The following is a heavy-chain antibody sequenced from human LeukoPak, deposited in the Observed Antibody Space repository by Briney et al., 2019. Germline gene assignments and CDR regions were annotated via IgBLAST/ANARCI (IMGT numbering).Heavy chain of an antibody. J-gene: IGHJ4*02. CDR1: GGSISSYY. Sequence: SETLSLTCTVSGGSISSYYWSCVRQPPGEGLEWIGYIYYSGSTNYNPSLKSRVTVPVDTSKNQFSLKLSSVTAADTAVYYCARVSTDYGDYEPNLYYWRERTLVTVSS. V-gene: IGHV4-59*01. CDR3: ARVSTDYGDYEPNLYY. D-gene: IGHD4-17*01. CDR2: IYYSGST.